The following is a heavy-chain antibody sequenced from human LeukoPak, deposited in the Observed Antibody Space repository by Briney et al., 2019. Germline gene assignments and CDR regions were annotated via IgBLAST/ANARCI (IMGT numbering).Heavy chain of an antibody. D-gene: IGHD6-19*01. CDR1: GFTFSSYA. CDR3: ARGSFVDEQWRGFDY. CDR2: ISYDGSNK. J-gene: IGHJ4*02. Sequence: PGGSLRLSCAASGFTFSSYAMHWVRQAPGKGLEWVAVISYDGSNKYYADSVKGRFTISRDNSKNTLYLQMNSLRDEDTAVYYCARGSFVDEQWRGFDYWGQGTLVTVSS. V-gene: IGHV3-30*04.